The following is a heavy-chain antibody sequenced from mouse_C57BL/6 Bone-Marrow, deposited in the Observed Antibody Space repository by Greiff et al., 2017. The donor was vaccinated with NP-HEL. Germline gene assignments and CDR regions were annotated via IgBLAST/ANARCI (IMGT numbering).Heavy chain of an antibody. CDR3: ARGDYGSSYWYFDV. J-gene: IGHJ1*03. CDR2: INPNNGGT. D-gene: IGHD1-1*01. V-gene: IGHV1-18*01. Sequence: EVQLQQSGPELVKPGASVKIPCKASGYTFTDYNMDWVKQSHGKSLEWIGDINPNNGGTIYNQKFKGKATLTVDKSSSTAYMELRSLTSEDTAVYYCARGDYGSSYWYFDVWGTVTTVTVSS. CDR1: GYTFTDYN.